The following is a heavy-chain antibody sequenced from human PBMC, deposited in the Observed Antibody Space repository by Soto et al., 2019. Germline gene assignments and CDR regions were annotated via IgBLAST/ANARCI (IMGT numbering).Heavy chain of an antibody. D-gene: IGHD2-2*01. J-gene: IGHJ3*02. V-gene: IGHV5-51*01. CDR3: ARQVIDQRESYAFDI. CDR2: IYPGDSDT. CDR1: GYSFTSYW. Sequence: GESLKISFKGSGYSFTSYWIGWVRQMPGKGLEWMGIIYPGDSDTRYSPSFQGQVTISADKSISTAYLQWSSLKASDTAMYYCARQVIDQRESYAFDIWGQGTMVTVSS.